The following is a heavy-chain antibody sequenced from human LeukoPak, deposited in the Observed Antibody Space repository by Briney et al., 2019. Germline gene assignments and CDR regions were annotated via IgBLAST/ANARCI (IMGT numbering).Heavy chain of an antibody. J-gene: IGHJ4*02. D-gene: IGHD2-15*01. CDR2: IYYSGST. CDR3: ARGYCSGGSCYSIPFDY. Sequence: SETLSLTCTVSGGSISNYYWSWIRQPPGKGLEWIGYIYYSGSTNYNPSLKSRVTISVDTSKNQFSLKLSSVTAADTAVYYCARGYCSGGSCYSIPFDYWGQGTLVTVSS. V-gene: IGHV4-59*01. CDR1: GGSISNYY.